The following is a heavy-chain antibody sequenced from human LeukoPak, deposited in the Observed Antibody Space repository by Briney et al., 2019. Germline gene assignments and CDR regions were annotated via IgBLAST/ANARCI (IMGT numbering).Heavy chain of an antibody. J-gene: IGHJ6*03. CDR2: ISSSSSYI. V-gene: IGHV3-21*01. D-gene: IGHD6-25*01. CDR3: AKSEADRYSSGYMDV. Sequence: PGGSLRLSCAASGFTFSSYSMNWVRQAPGKGLEWVSSISSSSSYIYYADSVKGRFTISRDNAKNSLYLQMNSLRAEDTAVYYCAKSEADRYSSGYMDVWGKGTTVTVSS. CDR1: GFTFSSYS.